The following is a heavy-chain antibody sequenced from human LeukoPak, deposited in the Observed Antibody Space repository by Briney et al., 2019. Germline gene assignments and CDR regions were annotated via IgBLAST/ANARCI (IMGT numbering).Heavy chain of an antibody. V-gene: IGHV3-23*01. D-gene: IGHD2-2*01. CDR3: ARVGIVVVPAAMDYYGMDV. CDR1: GFTFSSYA. Sequence: GGSLRLSCAASGFTFSSYAMSWVRQAPGKGLEWVSAISGSGGSTYYADSVKGRFTISRDNSKNTLYLQMNSLRAEDTAVYYCARVGIVVVPAAMDYYGMDVWGQGTTVTVSS. CDR2: ISGSGGST. J-gene: IGHJ6*02.